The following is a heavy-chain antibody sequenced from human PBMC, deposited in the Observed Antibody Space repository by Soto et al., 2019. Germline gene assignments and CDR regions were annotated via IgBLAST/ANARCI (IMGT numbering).Heavy chain of an antibody. Sequence: PSQTLSLTCVISGDSVSSNGACLNWIRQSPSRGLQWLGRIYYRSKWSHDYAASVESRMAINPDTSRNQFSLQLNYVTPEDTAVYYCARVHCSAGTCLDGLDFWGQGTTVTVSS. J-gene: IGHJ6*02. CDR3: ARVHCSAGTCLDGLDF. D-gene: IGHD2-15*01. CDR1: GDSVSSNGAC. V-gene: IGHV6-1*01. CDR2: IYYRSKWSH.